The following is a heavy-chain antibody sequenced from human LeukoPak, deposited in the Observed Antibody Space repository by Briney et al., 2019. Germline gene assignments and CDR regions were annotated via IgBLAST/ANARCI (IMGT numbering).Heavy chain of an antibody. CDR3: ARSMGIAAPFDY. CDR1: GYTLTGYY. V-gene: IGHV1-2*02. Sequence: ASVKVSCKASGYTLTGYYMHWVRQAPGQGLEWMGWINPNSGGTNYAQKFQGRVTMTRDTSISTAYMELSRLRSDDTAVYYCARSMGIAAPFDYWGQGTLVTVSS. D-gene: IGHD6-25*01. CDR2: INPNSGGT. J-gene: IGHJ4*02.